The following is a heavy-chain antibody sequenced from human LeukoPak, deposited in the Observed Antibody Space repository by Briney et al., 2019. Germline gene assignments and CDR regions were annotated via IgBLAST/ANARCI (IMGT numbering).Heavy chain of an antibody. CDR3: ARQSGSHAL. Sequence: ASVKVSCKASGYTFAGYYVHWVRQAPGQGLEWMGWINPNSTTTHYAQKFQGRVTMTRDTSISTAYMELSRLRSDDTAVYYCARQSGSHALWGQGTLVTVSS. D-gene: IGHD1-26*01. V-gene: IGHV1-2*02. CDR2: INPNSTTT. CDR1: GYTFAGYY. J-gene: IGHJ4*02.